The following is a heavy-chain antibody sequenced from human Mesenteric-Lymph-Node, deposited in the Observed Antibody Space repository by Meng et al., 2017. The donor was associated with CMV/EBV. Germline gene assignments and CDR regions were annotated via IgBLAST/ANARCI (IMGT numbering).Heavy chain of an antibody. J-gene: IGHJ5*02. CDR2: VKSKTDGGTT. V-gene: IGHV3-15*01. D-gene: IGHD6-25*01. Sequence: CAASGFTFSNAWMSWVRQAPGKGLEWVGRVKSKTDGGTTDYAAPVKGRFTISRDDSKNTLYLQMNSLKTDDTAVYYCTTTTPSSGGSWGQGTLVTVSS. CDR3: TTTTPSSGGS. CDR1: GFTFSNAW.